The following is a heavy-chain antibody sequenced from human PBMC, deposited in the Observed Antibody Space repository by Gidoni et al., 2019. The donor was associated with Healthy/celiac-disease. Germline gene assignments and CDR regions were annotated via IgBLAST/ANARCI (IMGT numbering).Heavy chain of an antibody. CDR1: GGTFSSYA. CDR3: ARVQYYDILTGQNWYFDL. Sequence: QVQLVQSGAEVKKPGSSVKVSCKASGGTFSSYAISWVRQAPGQGLEWMGGIIPIFGTANYAQKFQGRVTITADESTSTAYMELSSLRSEDTAVYYCARVQYYDILTGQNWYFDLWGRGTLVTVSS. V-gene: IGHV1-69*01. J-gene: IGHJ2*01. D-gene: IGHD3-9*01. CDR2: IIPIFGTA.